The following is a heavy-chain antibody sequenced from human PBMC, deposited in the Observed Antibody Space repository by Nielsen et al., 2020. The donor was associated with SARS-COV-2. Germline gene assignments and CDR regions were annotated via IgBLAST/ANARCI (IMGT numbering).Heavy chain of an antibody. V-gene: IGHV3-13*01. CDR1: GFTFSSYD. Sequence: GESLKISCAASGFTFSSYDMHWVRQATGKGLEWVSAIGTAGDTYYPGSVKGRFTISRENAKNSLYLQMNSLRAGDTAVYYCARDGSSGWYTGHFDLWGRGTLVTVSS. D-gene: IGHD6-19*01. CDR2: IGTAGDT. CDR3: ARDGSSGWYTGHFDL. J-gene: IGHJ2*01.